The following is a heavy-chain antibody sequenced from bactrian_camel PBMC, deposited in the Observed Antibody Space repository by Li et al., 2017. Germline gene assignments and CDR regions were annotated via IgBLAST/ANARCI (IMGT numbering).Heavy chain of an antibody. V-gene: IGHV3S63*01. CDR3: AAEGPSWDVDSCVNSEIGY. J-gene: IGHJ6*01. CDR2: KQSDNSI. Sequence: HVQLVESGGGSVQAGGSLRLSCTASEFRFDDSDWGWYRQAAGRKCEVVSRKQSDNSIDYAESVKGRFTISQDVVKNLVYLQMNDLKPEDTAVYYCAAEGPSWDVDSCVNSEIGYWGQGTQVTVS. CDR1: EFRFDDSD.